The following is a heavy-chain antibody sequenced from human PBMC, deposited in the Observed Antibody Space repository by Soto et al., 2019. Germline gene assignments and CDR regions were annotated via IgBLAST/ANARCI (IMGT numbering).Heavy chain of an antibody. CDR1: GFTFSSYG. Sequence: GGSLRLSCAASGFTFSSYGMHWVRQAPGKGLEWVAVISYDGSNKYYADSVKGRFTISRDNSKNTLYLQMNSLRAEDTAVYYCAKDLTYYDYVWGSYRPTVYYYYGMDAWGQGSTVTVSS. CDR3: AKDLTYYDYVWGSYRPTVYYYYGMDA. CDR2: ISYDGSNK. J-gene: IGHJ6*02. V-gene: IGHV3-30*18. D-gene: IGHD3-16*02.